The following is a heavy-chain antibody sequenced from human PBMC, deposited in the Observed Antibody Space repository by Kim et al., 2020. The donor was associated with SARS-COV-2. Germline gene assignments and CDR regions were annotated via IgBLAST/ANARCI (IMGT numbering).Heavy chain of an antibody. CDR2: ISFDAYNK. CDR1: GFTFSSYA. D-gene: IGHD2-15*01. V-gene: IGHV3-30*18. CDR3: AKEEYCSGVTCHARHGMDV. Sequence: GRSLRLSCAASGFTFSSYAMHWVRQAPGKGLDWVAVISFDAYNKYYVDSVRGRFTISRDNSKNTLFLQMDNLRAEDTAVYYCAKEEYCSGVTCHARHGMDVWGQGTTVTVSS. J-gene: IGHJ6*02.